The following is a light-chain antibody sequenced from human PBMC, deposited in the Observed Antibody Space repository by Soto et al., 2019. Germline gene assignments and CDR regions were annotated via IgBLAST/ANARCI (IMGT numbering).Light chain of an antibody. CDR3: QHYANWPLT. CDR1: QGIGST. Sequence: EIVMTQSPATLSVYPGEGATLSCRASQGIGSTLAWYQQKPGQTPRLLIYGASTRATGVPARFSGSASGTEFTLTITSLQSEDFAVYYCQHYANWPLTFGGGTKVESK. CDR2: GAS. J-gene: IGKJ4*01. V-gene: IGKV3-15*01.